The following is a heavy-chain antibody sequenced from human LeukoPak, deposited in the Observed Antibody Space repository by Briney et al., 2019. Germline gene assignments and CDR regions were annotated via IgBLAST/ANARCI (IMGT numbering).Heavy chain of an antibody. CDR1: GGSITTHY. V-gene: IGHV4-59*11. J-gene: IGHJ3*01. Sequence: SETLSLTCSISGGSITTHYWTWIRQPPGKGLEWIGYVLYSGITNYNPSLRGRITISVDTSQNQFSLSLRSVTAADTAVYYCARDLTTVTKGFDLWGQGTMVTVSS. CDR2: VLYSGIT. CDR3: ARDLTTVTKGFDL. D-gene: IGHD4-17*01.